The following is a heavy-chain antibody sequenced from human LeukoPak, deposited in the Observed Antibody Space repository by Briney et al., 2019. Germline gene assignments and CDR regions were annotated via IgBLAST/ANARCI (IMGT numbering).Heavy chain of an antibody. CDR1: GGSISSYY. CDR2: IYYSGST. J-gene: IGHJ6*02. CDR3: ARDSSIAARRGGDYYYYGMDV. D-gene: IGHD6-6*01. V-gene: IGHV4-59*01. Sequence: PSETLSLTCTVSGGSISSYYWSWIRQPPGKGLEWIGYIYYSGSTNYNPSLKSRVTISVDTSKNQFSLKLSSVTAADTAVYYCARDSSIAARRGGDYYYYGMDVWGQGTTVTVSS.